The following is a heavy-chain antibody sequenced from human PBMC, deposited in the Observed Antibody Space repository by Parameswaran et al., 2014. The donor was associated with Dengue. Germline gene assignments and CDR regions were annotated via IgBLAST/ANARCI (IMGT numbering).Heavy chain of an antibody. Sequence: VRQMPGKGLEWMGIIYPGDSDTRYSPSFQGQVTISADKSISTAYLQWSSLKASDTAMYYCARGRDYGDALDYWGQGTLVTVSS. CDR2: IYPGDSDT. V-gene: IGHV5-51*01. D-gene: IGHD4-17*01. CDR3: ARGRDYGDALDY. J-gene: IGHJ4*02.